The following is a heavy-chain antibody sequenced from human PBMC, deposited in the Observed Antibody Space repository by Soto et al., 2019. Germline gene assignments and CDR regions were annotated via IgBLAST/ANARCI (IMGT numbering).Heavy chain of an antibody. V-gene: IGHV4-59*01. CDR2: IHHSGSA. CDR3: ARTVGGTIRWFDP. CDR1: VGSISTYY. Sequence: SETLSLTCTVSVGSISTYYWSWIRQPPGKGLEWIGYIHHSGSANYNPSLKSRVNLSVDTSTSTAYMELRSLRSDDTAVYYCARTVGGTIRWFDPWGQGTLVTVSS. D-gene: IGHD1-26*01. J-gene: IGHJ5*02.